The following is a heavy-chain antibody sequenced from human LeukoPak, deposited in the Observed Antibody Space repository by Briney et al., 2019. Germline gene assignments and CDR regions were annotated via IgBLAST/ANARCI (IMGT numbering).Heavy chain of an antibody. CDR2: ISYNGSNK. D-gene: IGHD5-18*01. J-gene: IGHJ4*02. CDR3: ARGYSYGFDY. V-gene: IGHV3-30-3*01. Sequence: PVGSLRLSCAASGFTFSSYAMHWVRQAPGKGLEWVAVISYNGSNKYYADSVKGRFTISRDNSKNTLYLQMNSLRAEDTAVYYCARGYSYGFDYWGQGTLVTVSS. CDR1: GFTFSSYA.